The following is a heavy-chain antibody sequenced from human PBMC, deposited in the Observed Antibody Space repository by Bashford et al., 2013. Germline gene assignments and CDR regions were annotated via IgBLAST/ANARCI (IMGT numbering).Heavy chain of an antibody. V-gene: IGHV4-61*05. J-gene: IGHJ4*02. D-gene: IGHD4-17*01. CDR3: ARSVTTAYYYDY. Sequence: SETLSLTCIVSGASISNSGYYWNWIRQPPGKGLEWIGYMYYSGNTNYNPSLKSRVTISLDTSKNQLSLKLNSVTAADTAVYYCARSVTTAYYYDYWGQGTLVTVSS. CDR1: GASISNSGYY. CDR2: MYYSGNT.